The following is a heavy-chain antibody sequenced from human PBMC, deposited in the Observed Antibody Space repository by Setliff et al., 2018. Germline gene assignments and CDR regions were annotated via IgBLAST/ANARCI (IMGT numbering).Heavy chain of an antibody. V-gene: IGHV3-15*07. D-gene: IGHD4-17*01. CDR1: GFTFSNAW. CDR3: ARHENDYGDYEDAFDI. J-gene: IGHJ3*02. CDR2: IKGKTDGLAT. Sequence: PGGSLRLSCAASGFTFSNAWMNWVRQAPGKGLEWVGRIKGKTDGLATDYAAPVKCRFTISRDDSTNKLYLQMNSLKTEDTAVYYCARHENDYGDYEDAFDIWGQGTMVTVSS.